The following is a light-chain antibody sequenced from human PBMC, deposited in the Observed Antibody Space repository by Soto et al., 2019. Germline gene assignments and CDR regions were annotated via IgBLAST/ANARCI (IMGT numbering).Light chain of an antibody. J-gene: IGKJ4*01. CDR1: QSVGTY. CDR2: DAS. CDR3: QQRGSWPLT. V-gene: IGKV3-11*01. Sequence: EIVLTQSPATLSLSPGERATLSCRASQSVGTYLAWYQQKPGQAPRLLIYDASNRATAIPARFSGSGSGTDFTLTINSLEPEDFAVYYCQQRGSWPLTFGGGTKVEIK.